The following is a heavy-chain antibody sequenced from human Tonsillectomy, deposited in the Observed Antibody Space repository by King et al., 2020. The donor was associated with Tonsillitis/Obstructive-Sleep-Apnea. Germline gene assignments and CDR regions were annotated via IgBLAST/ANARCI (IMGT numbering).Heavy chain of an antibody. CDR2: ISYDGSNK. CDR3: ATDPGNCNDRESYFDY. J-gene: IGHJ4*02. Sequence: QLVQSGGGVVQPGRSLRLSCAASGFTFSSYGMHWVRQGPGKGLEWVAGISYDGSNKYHADSVKGRFTISRDNSKKTLYLQMNSLRAEDTAVYYCATDPGNCNDRESYFDYWGQGTMVTVSS. V-gene: IGHV3-30*03. CDR1: GFTFSSYG. D-gene: IGHD1-1*01.